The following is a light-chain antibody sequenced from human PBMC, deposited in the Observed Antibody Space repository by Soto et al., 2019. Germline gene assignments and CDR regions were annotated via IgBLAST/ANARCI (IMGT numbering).Light chain of an antibody. Sequence: IVITHSPAPLGVSPVAIATLACRAVQSVSSNLAWYQQKPRQSPRLLIYGASTRATGIPARFSGSGSGTQFTLTISSLQSEDCAVYYCQQYNNWPPAWTFGQGTKVDNK. CDR3: QQYNNWPPAWT. V-gene: IGKV3-15*01. J-gene: IGKJ1*01. CDR2: GAS. CDR1: QSVSSN.